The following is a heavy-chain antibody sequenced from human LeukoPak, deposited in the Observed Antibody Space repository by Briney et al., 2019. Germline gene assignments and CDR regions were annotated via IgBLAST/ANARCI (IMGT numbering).Heavy chain of an antibody. CDR2: MNPNSGNT. CDR1: GYTFTSYD. D-gene: IGHD5-12*01. V-gene: IGHV1-8*01. CDR3: ARAQSDGGYDGGDLDY. Sequence: ASVKVSCKASGYTFTSYDINWVRQATGQGLEWMGWMNPNSGNTGYAQKFQGRVTMTRNTSISTAYMELCSLRSEDTAVYYCARAQSDGGYDGGDLDYWGQGTLVTVSS. J-gene: IGHJ4*02.